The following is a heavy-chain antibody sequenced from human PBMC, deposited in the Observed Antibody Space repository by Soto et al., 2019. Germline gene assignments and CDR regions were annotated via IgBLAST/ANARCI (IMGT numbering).Heavy chain of an antibody. V-gene: IGHV3-21*01. CDR3: ARDTAMAHIFDY. D-gene: IGHD5-18*01. CDR2: ISSSSSYI. Sequence: PVGSLRLSCAASGFTFSSYSMNWVRQAPGKGLEWVSSISSSSSYIYYADSVKGRFTISRDNAKNSLYLQMNSLRAEDTAVYYCARDTAMAHIFDYWGQGTLVTVSS. CDR1: GFTFSSYS. J-gene: IGHJ4*02.